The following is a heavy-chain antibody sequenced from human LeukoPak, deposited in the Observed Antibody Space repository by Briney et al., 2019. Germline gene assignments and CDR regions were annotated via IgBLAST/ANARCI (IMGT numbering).Heavy chain of an antibody. CDR2: IIPILGIA. CDR1: GGTFSSYT. V-gene: IGHV1-69*02. J-gene: IGHJ4*02. Sequence: GASVKVSCKASGGTFSSYTISWVRQAPGQGLEWMGRIIPILGIANYAQKFQGRVTITADKSTSTAYMELSSLRSDDTAVYYCTRAALKRYYYDSSGYYLDYWGQGTLVTVSS. D-gene: IGHD3-22*01. CDR3: TRAALKRYYYDSSGYYLDY.